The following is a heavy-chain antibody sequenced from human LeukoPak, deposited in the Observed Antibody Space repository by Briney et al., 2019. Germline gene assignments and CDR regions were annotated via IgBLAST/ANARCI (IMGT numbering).Heavy chain of an antibody. CDR3: ARFGYYDSSGYYLDY. Sequence: SETLSLTCTVSGGSISSGGYYWGWIRQHPGKGLEWIGYIYNSGSTYYNPSLKSRVTISVDTSKNQFSLKLRSVTAADTAVYYCARFGYYDSSGYYLDYWGQGTLVTVSS. V-gene: IGHV4-31*03. J-gene: IGHJ4*02. CDR2: IYNSGST. D-gene: IGHD3-22*01. CDR1: GGSISSGGYY.